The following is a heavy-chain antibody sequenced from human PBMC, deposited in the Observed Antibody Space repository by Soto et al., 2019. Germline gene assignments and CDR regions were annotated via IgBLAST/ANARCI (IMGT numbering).Heavy chain of an antibody. CDR1: GFSLSTSGVG. V-gene: IGHV2-5*01. D-gene: IGHD2-21*02. CDR3: AHRPGSAYCGGDCYSVYFDY. Sequence: QITLKESGPTLVKPTQTLTLTCTFSGFSLSTSGVGVGWIRQPPGKALEWLALIYWNDDKRYSPSLKSRLTITKDTSKNQVVLTMTNMDPVDTATYYCAHRPGSAYCGGDCYSVYFDYWGQGTLVTVSS. CDR2: IYWNDDK. J-gene: IGHJ4*02.